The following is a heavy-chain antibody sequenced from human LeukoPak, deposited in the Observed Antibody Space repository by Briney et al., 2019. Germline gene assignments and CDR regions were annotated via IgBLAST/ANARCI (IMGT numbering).Heavy chain of an antibody. CDR3: ATGLGHYYDY. V-gene: IGHV3-74*01. Sequence: GGSLRLXCAASGISFNNYWMHWGRQAPGKGLVLVSRVNSDGSSTVYADSVKGRLTISRDNARTTVYLQMSSLRLDDTATYYCATGLGHYYDYWGQGSLVTVSS. J-gene: IGHJ4*02. D-gene: IGHD3-22*01. CDR2: VNSDGSST. CDR1: GISFNNYW.